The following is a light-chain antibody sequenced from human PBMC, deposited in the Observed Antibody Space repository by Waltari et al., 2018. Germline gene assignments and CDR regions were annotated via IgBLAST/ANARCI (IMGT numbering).Light chain of an antibody. V-gene: IGLV1-44*01. CDR2: SNN. CDR3: AAWDDRLNGVV. CDR1: SSNIGSNT. J-gene: IGLJ2*01. Sequence: QSVLTQPPSASGTPGQRVTISCSGSSSNIGSNTVNWYQQRPGTAPNLLFYSNNQRPSGVPDRFSGSKSGTSASLAVSGLQSEDETDYYCAAWDDRLNGVVFGGGTKLTVL.